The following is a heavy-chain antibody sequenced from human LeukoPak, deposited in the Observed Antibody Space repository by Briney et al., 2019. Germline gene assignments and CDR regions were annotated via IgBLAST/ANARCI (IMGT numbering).Heavy chain of an antibody. CDR1: GGSISSSSYY. Sequence: SETLSLTCTVSGGSISSSSYYWGWIRQPPGKGLEWIGSIYYSGSTYYNPSLKSRVTISVDTSKNQFSLKLSSVTAADTAVYYCARISPNYYDSSGYYYYFDYWGQGTLVTVSS. CDR3: ARISPNYYDSSGYYYYFDY. D-gene: IGHD3-22*01. J-gene: IGHJ4*02. CDR2: IYYSGST. V-gene: IGHV4-39*07.